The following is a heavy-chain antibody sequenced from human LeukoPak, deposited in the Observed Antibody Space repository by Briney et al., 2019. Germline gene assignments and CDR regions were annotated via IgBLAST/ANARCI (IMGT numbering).Heavy chain of an antibody. Sequence: PSETLSLTCTVSGGSISRYSWSWIRQPPGKGLEWIGYISYSGTTNYNPSLKSRVTISVDTSKNQFSLKLSSVTAADTAVYYCARDRGPDCSGGSCWDYWGQGTRVTASS. CDR2: ISYSGTT. D-gene: IGHD2-15*01. CDR1: GGSISRYS. V-gene: IGHV4-59*01. CDR3: ARDRGPDCSGGSCWDY. J-gene: IGHJ4*02.